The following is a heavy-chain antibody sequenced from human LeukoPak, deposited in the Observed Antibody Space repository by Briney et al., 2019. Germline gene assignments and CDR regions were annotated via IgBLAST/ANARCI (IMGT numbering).Heavy chain of an antibody. V-gene: IGHV4-38-2*01. D-gene: IGHD3-16*02. J-gene: IGHJ3*02. Sequence: PSETLSLTCDVFGSSVNSDQYWGWMRHSPGAGLEWIGSVHQTGSPYYNPSLGSRVSLSIDSTKNSFSLRLSSVTAADTAVYYCAMLRLGEVSLLGDAYDIWGQGTMVTVSS. CDR3: AMLRLGEVSLLGDAYDI. CDR2: VHQTGSP. CDR1: GSSVNSDQY.